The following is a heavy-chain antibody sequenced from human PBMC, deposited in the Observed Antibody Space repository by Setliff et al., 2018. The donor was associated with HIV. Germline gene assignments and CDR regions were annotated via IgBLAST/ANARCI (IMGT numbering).Heavy chain of an antibody. CDR3: ARNTDVDSVYRPFHI. CDR2: IKLDGSDK. CDR1: GFTFSGYW. J-gene: IGHJ3*02. V-gene: IGHV3-7*03. Sequence: PGGSLRLSCAVSGFTFSGYWMSWVRQAPGKGLEWLANIKLDGSDKYYVDSVKGRFTISRDNAKNSLYLQMNSLRADDTAVYYCARNTDVDSVYRPFHIWGQGTMVTVSS. D-gene: IGHD1-26*01.